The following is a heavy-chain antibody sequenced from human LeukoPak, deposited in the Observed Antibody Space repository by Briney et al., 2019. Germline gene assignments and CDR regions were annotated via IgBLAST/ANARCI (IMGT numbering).Heavy chain of an antibody. V-gene: IGHV1-46*01. CDR1: GYTFTSYY. J-gene: IGHJ4*02. Sequence: ASVKVSCKASGYTFTSYYMHWVRQAPGQGLEWMGIINPSGGSTSYAQKFQGRVTITADESTSTAYMELSSLRSEDTAVYYCARESVGATLAYWGQGTLVTVSS. CDR2: INPSGGST. D-gene: IGHD1-26*01. CDR3: ARESVGATLAY.